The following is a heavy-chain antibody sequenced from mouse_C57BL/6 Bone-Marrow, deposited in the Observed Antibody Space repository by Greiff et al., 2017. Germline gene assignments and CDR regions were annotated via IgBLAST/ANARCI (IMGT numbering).Heavy chain of an antibody. Sequence: VQLQQSGPELVKPGASVKIPCKASGYTFTDYNMDWVKQSHGKSLEWIGDINPNNGGTIYNQKFKGKATLTVDKSSSTAYMELRSLTSEDTAVXYCARGGDDYDGGYFDVWGTGTTVTVSS. V-gene: IGHV1-18*01. CDR2: INPNNGGT. CDR1: GYTFTDYN. CDR3: ARGGDDYDGGYFDV. D-gene: IGHD2-4*01. J-gene: IGHJ1*03.